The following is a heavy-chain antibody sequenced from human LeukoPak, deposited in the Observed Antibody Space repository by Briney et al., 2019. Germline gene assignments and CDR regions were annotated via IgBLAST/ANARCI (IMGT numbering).Heavy chain of an antibody. CDR3: ASPTVETAMVHPPAYDY. CDR2: INHSGST. V-gene: IGHV4-34*01. Sequence: SETLSLTCAASGGSFSSYYWSWIRQPPGKGLEWIGEINHSGSTNYNPSLKSRVTISVDTSKNQFSLKLSSVTAADTAVYYCASPTVETAMVHPPAYDYWGQGTLVTVSS. CDR1: GGSFSSYY. J-gene: IGHJ4*02. D-gene: IGHD5-18*01.